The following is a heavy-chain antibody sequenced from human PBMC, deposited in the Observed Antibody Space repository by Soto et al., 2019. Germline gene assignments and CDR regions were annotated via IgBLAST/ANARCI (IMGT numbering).Heavy chain of an antibody. V-gene: IGHV1-3*01. Sequence: ASVKVSCKASGYTFTSYAMHWVRQAPGQRLEWMGWINAGNGNTKYSQKFQGRVTITRDTSASTAYMELSSLRSEDTAVYYCARVGVLDNWFDPWGQGTLVTVSS. CDR2: INAGNGNT. CDR3: ARVGVLDNWFDP. J-gene: IGHJ5*02. D-gene: IGHD3-10*01. CDR1: GYTFTSYA.